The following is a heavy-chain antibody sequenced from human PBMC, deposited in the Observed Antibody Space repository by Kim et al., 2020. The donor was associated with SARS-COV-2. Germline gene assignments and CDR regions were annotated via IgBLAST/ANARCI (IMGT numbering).Heavy chain of an antibody. J-gene: IGHJ6*03. CDR3: ARDSYYDILRYYYYYMDV. CDR2: INAGNGNT. D-gene: IGHD3-9*01. V-gene: IGHV1-3*01. CDR1: GYTFTSYA. Sequence: ASVKVSCKASGYTFTSYAMHWVRQAPGQRLEWMGWINAGNGNTKYSQKFQGRVTITRDTSASTAYMELSSLRSEDTAVYYCARDSYYDILRYYYYYMDVWGRGNAVTVSS.